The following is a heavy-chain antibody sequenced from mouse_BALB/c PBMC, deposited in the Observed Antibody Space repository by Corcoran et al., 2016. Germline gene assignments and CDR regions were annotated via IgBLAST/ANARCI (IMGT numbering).Heavy chain of an antibody. J-gene: IGHJ4*01. CDR1: GFNIKETY. Sequence: EVQLQQSGAELVKPGASVKLSCTASGFNIKETYMHWVKQRPEQGLEWIGRIDPANGNTKYDPKFQGKATITADTSSKKAYLQLSSLTSEDTAVYYCASGGLYGSSYYAMDYWGQGTSVTVSS. CDR3: ASGGLYGSSYYAMDY. D-gene: IGHD1-1*01. CDR2: IDPANGNT. V-gene: IGHV14-3*02.